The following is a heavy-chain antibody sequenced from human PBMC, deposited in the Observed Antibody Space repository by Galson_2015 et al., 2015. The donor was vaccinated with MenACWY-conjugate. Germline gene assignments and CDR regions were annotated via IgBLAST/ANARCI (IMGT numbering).Heavy chain of an antibody. D-gene: IGHD3-10*01. CDR1: GFTVSNLY. CDR3: GRDYGWGRYS. V-gene: IGHV3-53*01. CDR2: IDSGDRT. Sequence: SLRLSCAASGFTVSNLYMTWVRQAPGKGLECVAIIDSGDRTYYSDSVKGRFTISSDNSKNTLDLQMNSLRAEDTAMYYCGRDYGWGRYSWGQGTQVTVSS. J-gene: IGHJ5*02.